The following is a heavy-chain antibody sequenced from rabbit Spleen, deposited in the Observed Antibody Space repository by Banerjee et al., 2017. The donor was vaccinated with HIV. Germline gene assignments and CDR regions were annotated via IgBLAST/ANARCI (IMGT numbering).Heavy chain of an antibody. Sequence: QEQLVESGGGLVKPGASLTLTCTASGFDLSNYYYMCWVRQAPGKGLEWIACIHGGNSGNTWYASWAKGRFTISKTSSTTVTLQMTSLTAADTATYFCARVTYAYGNGEYTRDFNLWGPGTLVTVS. D-gene: IGHD6-1*01. CDR2: IHGGNSGNT. CDR1: GFDLSNYYY. V-gene: IGHV1S45*01. J-gene: IGHJ4*01. CDR3: ARVTYAYGNGEYTRDFNL.